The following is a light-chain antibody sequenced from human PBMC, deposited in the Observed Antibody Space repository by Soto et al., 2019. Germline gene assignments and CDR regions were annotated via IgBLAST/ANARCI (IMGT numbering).Light chain of an antibody. CDR3: CSYTTADTVI. CDR1: SSDIGGYNF. J-gene: IGLJ2*01. V-gene: IGLV2-14*03. CDR2: DVN. Sequence: QAALTQPASMCGSPGQSITISCTGTSSDIGGYNFVSWYQRHPGKGRKLLIFDVNFRPSGVSNRFSGSKSENTASLTISGLQPEDEADYYCCSYTTADTVIFGGGTKLTVL.